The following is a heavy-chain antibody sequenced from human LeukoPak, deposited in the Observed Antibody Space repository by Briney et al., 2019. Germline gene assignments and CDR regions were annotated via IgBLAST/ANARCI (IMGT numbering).Heavy chain of an antibody. V-gene: IGHV3-30*02. CDR3: ARDLTGKYYIAY. CDR2: IWYDGSDK. CDR1: GFTFSSYG. D-gene: IGHD2-8*02. J-gene: IGHJ4*02. Sequence: GGSPRLSCVASGFTFSSYGMHWVRQAPGKGLEWVGIIWYDGSDKYYADSVKGRFTISRDNSKNTVHLQMNSLRAADTALYSCARDLTGKYYIAYWGQGTLVTVSS.